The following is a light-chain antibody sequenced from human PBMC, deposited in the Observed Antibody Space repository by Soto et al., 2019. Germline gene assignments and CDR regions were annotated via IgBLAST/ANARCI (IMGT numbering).Light chain of an antibody. CDR2: EVN. CDR1: SRDGGGYDY. V-gene: IGLV2-14*01. Sequence: QSVLTQPASVSGSPGQSGTISCTGTSRDGGGYDYVSLYQQHPGTAPKLMLYEVNIRPSGVSNRFSGSKSGNTASLVVSGPQTEDEADYYCSAYTSTSTLIFGTGTKATVL. J-gene: IGLJ1*01. CDR3: SAYTSTSTLI.